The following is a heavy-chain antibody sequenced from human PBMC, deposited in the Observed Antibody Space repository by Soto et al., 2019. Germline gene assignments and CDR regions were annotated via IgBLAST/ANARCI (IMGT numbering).Heavy chain of an antibody. V-gene: IGHV3-33*01. Sequence: GSLRLFCAASGFTFSSYGMHWVRQAPGKGLEWVAVIWYDGSNKYYADSVKGRFTISRDNSKNTLYLQMNSLRAEDTAVYYCARGGYSYGEFDYWGQGTLVTVSS. CDR2: IWYDGSNK. CDR3: ARGGYSYGEFDY. D-gene: IGHD5-18*01. J-gene: IGHJ4*02. CDR1: GFTFSSYG.